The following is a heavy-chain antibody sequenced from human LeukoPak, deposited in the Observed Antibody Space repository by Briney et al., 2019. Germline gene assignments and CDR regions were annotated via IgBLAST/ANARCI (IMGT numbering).Heavy chain of an antibody. CDR2: ISGAGGTT. D-gene: IGHD2-2*01. CDR3: ARGGSSSAFY. CDR1: GFTFSSYA. V-gene: IGHV3-23*01. J-gene: IGHJ4*02. Sequence: GGSLRLSCAASGFTFSSYAMSWVRQAPGKGLEWVSSISGAGGTTLYADSVKGRFTIFRDNSKNAVYLQMNTLRAEDTAIYYCARGGSSSAFYWGQGTLVTASS.